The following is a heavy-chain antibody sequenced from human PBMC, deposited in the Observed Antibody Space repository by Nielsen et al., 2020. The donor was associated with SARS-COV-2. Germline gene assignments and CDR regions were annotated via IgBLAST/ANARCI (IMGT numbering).Heavy chain of an antibody. CDR2: ISSSSSLI. Sequence: GESLKISCAASGFTFSRFAMNWVRQAPGKGLEWVSYISSSSSLIYYADSVKGRVTISRDNSKNTLYLQMNSLRAEDTAVYYCAKDLISQTWRDPMEGGMDVWGQGTTVTVSS. V-gene: IGHV3-48*01. CDR3: AKDLISQTWRDPMEGGMDV. CDR1: GFTFSRFA. J-gene: IGHJ6*02. D-gene: IGHD3-10*01.